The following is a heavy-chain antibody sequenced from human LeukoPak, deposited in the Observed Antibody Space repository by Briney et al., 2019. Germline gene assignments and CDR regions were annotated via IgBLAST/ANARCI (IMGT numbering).Heavy chain of an antibody. CDR2: IYISGAT. Sequence: PSETLSLTCTASDDSMSSHYWSWIRQPPRNPLEYIGYIYISGATNSNPSLKSRVTMSLDTSNKQFSLQLSSVTAADTSVYFCARTARVPESWGQGLLFTVSS. CDR1: DDSMSSHY. D-gene: IGHD2-21*02. J-gene: IGHJ4*02. V-gene: IGHV4-4*08. CDR3: ARTARVPES.